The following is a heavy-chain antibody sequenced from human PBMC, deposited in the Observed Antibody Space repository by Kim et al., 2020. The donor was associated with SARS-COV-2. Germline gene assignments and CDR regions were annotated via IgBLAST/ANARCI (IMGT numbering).Heavy chain of an antibody. Sequence: ASVKVSCKASGYTFSSYGISWVRQAPGQGLEWMGWISVYNGNTNYAQKFQGRVTMTTDTSTSSAYMELRSLRSDDSAVFYCAKHDSGAYQPDAFDIWGQGTMVTVSS. CDR3: AKHDSGAYQPDAFDI. CDR2: ISVYNGNT. V-gene: IGHV1-18*01. D-gene: IGHD1-26*01. CDR1: GYTFSSYG. J-gene: IGHJ3*02.